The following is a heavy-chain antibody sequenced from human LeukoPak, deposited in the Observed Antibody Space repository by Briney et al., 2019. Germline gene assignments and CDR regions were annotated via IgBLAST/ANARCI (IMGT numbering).Heavy chain of an antibody. J-gene: IGHJ4*02. Sequence: ASVKVSCKASGFTFTSHDYNWVRQATGQGLEWMGWMNPNSGSTGYAQKFQGRVTMTTDTSTSTAYMELRSLRSDDTAVYYCARGPHAARPDYWGQGTLVTVSS. CDR2: MNPNSGST. V-gene: IGHV1-8*01. D-gene: IGHD6-6*01. CDR1: GFTFTSHD. CDR3: ARGPHAARPDY.